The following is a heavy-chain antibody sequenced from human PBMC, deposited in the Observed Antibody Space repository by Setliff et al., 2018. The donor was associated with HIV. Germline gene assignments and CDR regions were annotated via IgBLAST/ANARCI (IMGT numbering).Heavy chain of an antibody. V-gene: IGHV1-8*02. Sequence: ASVKVSCKPSGYTFTNYDINWVRQAAGQGLEWMGWMNPDSRNTGYAQRFEGSVAMTWDTSISTAYMELSRLRSDDTAVYYCARGERDYGEYDLWYFDLWGRRTLVTVSS. CDR3: ARGERDYGEYDLWYFDL. CDR1: GYTFTNYD. D-gene: IGHD4-17*01. CDR2: MNPDSRNT. J-gene: IGHJ2*01.